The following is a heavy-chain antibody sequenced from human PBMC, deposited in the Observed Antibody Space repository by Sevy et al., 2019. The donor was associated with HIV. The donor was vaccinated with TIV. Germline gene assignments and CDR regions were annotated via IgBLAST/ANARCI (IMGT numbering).Heavy chain of an antibody. D-gene: IGHD3-22*01. CDR3: AKSRITMIVVVITLDAFDI. CDR2: ISGSGGST. CDR1: GFTFSSYA. J-gene: IGHJ3*02. Sequence: GGSLRLSCAASGFTFSSYAMSWVRQAPGKGLEWVSAISGSGGSTYYADSVKGRFTISRDNSKNTLYLQMNSLSDEATAVYYCAKSRITMIVVVITLDAFDIWGQGTMVTVSS. V-gene: IGHV3-23*01.